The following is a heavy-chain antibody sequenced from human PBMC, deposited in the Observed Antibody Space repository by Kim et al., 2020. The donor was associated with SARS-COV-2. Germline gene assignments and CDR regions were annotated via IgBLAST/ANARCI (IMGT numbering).Heavy chain of an antibody. CDR2: IKEDGTKK. CDR3: ARDSPGYGGYDW. D-gene: IGHD5-12*01. Sequence: GGSLRLSCAASGFTFKTYWKTWVRQAPGKGLEWVGNIKEDGTKKYYKDSVEGRFTISRDNAKNSLYLQINRLRAEDTAVYYCARDSPGYGGYDWWGQGTLVTVSS. J-gene: IGHJ4*02. V-gene: IGHV3-7*03. CDR1: GFTFKTYW.